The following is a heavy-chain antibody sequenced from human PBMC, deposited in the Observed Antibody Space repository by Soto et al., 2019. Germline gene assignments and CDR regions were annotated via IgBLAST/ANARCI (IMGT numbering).Heavy chain of an antibody. CDR2: ISAYNGNT. Sequence: QVQLVQSGAEVKKPGASVKVSCKASGYTFTSYGISWVRQAPGQGREWMGWISAYNGNTNYAQKLQGRATMTTDTSTRTAYLELRRLSSDDTAVYYCAREAAAGNLDYWGQGTLVTVSS. D-gene: IGHD6-13*01. J-gene: IGHJ4*02. V-gene: IGHV1-18*01. CDR3: AREAAAGNLDY. CDR1: GYTFTSYG.